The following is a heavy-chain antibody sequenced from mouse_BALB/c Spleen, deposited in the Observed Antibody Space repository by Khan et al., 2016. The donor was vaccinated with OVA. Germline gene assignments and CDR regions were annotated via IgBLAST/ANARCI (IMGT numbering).Heavy chain of an antibody. Sequence: QIQLVQSGPELKKPGETVKISCKASGYTFTNYGMNWVKQSPGKALKWMGWINTYTGEPTYADDFKGRFAFSLETSACTAYLQINSLKNVYTATYFCATPPYISYTRDYWGQGISVTVSS. CDR2: INTYTGEP. J-gene: IGHJ4*01. V-gene: IGHV9-3-1*01. CDR3: ATPPYISYTRDY. CDR1: GYTFTNYG. D-gene: IGHD1-3*01.